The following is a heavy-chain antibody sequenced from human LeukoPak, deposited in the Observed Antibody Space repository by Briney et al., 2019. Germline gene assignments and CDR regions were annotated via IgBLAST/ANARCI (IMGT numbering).Heavy chain of an antibody. D-gene: IGHD3/OR15-3a*01. CDR1: GYTFTSYY. CDR3: ARLRLDGDYVDY. V-gene: IGHV1-46*01. CDR2: INPSGGST. Sequence: ASVKVSCKASGYTFTSYYMHWVRQAPGQGLEWMGIINPSGGSTSYAQKFQGRVTMTRDTSTSTVYMELSSLRSEDTAVYYRARLRLDGDYVDYWGQGTLVTVSS. J-gene: IGHJ4*02.